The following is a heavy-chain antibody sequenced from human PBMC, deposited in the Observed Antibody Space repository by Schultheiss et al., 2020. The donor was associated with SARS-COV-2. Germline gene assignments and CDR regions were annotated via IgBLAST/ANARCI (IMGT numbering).Heavy chain of an antibody. V-gene: IGHV4-34*11. D-gene: IGHD3-3*01. CDR1: GGSFSGYY. CDR2: IYYSGST. J-gene: IGHJ4*02. Sequence: SETLSLTCAVYGGSFSGYYWSWIRQPPGKGLEWIGSIYYSGSTYYNPSLKSRVTISVDTSKNQFSLKLSSVTAADTAVYYCARDLGEYDFWSGDLDYWGQGTLVTVSS. CDR3: ARDLGEYDFWSGDLDY.